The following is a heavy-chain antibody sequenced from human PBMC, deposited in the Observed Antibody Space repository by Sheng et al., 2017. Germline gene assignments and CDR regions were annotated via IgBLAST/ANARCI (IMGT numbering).Heavy chain of an antibody. D-gene: IGHD4-17*01. V-gene: IGHV4-34*01. CDR3: AGLTVTSGALDY. CDR2: INHSGST. CDR1: GGSFSGYY. J-gene: IGHJ4*02. Sequence: QVQLQQWGAGLLKPSETLSLTCAVYGGSFSGYYWSWIRQPPGKGLEWIGEINHSGSTNYNPSLKSRVTISVDTSKNQFSLKLSSVTAADTAVYYCAGLTVTSGALDYWGQGTLVTVSS.